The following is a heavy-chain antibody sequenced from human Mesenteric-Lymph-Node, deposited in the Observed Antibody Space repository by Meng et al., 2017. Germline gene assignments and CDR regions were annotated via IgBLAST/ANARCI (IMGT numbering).Heavy chain of an antibody. J-gene: IGHJ4*02. CDR1: GYTFTSYA. CDR2: INAGNGNT. CDR3: ARDRMWQQLVGYFDY. D-gene: IGHD6-13*01. V-gene: IGHV1-3*01. Sequence: ASVKVFCKASGYTFTSYAMHWVRQAPGQRLEWMGWINAGNGNTKYSQKFQGRVTITRDTSASTAYMELSSLRSEDTAVYYCARDRMWQQLVGYFDYWGQGTLVTVSS.